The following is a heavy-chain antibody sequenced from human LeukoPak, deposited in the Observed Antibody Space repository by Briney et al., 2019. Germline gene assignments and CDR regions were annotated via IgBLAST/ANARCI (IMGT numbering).Heavy chain of an antibody. D-gene: IGHD2-2*01. J-gene: IGHJ4*02. CDR3: ARSPVLVVPAAIVRSLDY. CDR1: GGSFSGYY. Sequence: SETLSLTCAVYGGSFSGYYWSWIRQPPGKGLEWIGEINHSGSTNYNPSLKSRVTISVDTSKNQFSLKLSSVTAADTAVYYCARSPVLVVPAAIVRSLDYWGQGTLVTVSS. CDR2: INHSGST. V-gene: IGHV4-34*01.